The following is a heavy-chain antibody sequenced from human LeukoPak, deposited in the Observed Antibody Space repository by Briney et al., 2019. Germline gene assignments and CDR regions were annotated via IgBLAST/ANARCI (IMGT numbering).Heavy chain of an antibody. Sequence: GGSLRLSCAASGFTFSSSTMNWVRQAPGKGLEWVSSISSTSTSINYADSVKGRFTISRDNAKNSLYLQMNSLRAEDTAVYYCASAPAYESSGYYPWYFDYWGQGTLVTVSS. V-gene: IGHV3-21*01. CDR2: ISSTSTSI. CDR1: GFTFSSST. CDR3: ASAPAYESSGYYPWYFDY. D-gene: IGHD3-22*01. J-gene: IGHJ4*02.